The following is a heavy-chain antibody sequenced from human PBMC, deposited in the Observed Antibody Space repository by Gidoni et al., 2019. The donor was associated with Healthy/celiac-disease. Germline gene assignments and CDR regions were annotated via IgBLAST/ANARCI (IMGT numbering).Heavy chain of an antibody. V-gene: IGHV1-3*01. J-gene: IGHJ6*02. D-gene: IGHD5-18*01. CDR2: INAGNGNT. CDR1: GYTFTSYA. Sequence: QVQLVQSGAEVKKPGASVKVSCKASGYTFTSYAMHWVRQAPGQRLEWMGWINAGNGNTKYSQKFQGRVTITRDTSASTAYMELSSLRSEDTAVYYCARGMLDTAMVTGYYYGMDVWGQGTTVTVSS. CDR3: ARGMLDTAMVTGYYYGMDV.